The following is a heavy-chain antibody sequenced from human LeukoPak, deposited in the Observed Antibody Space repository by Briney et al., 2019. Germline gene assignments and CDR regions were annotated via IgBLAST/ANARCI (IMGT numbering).Heavy chain of an antibody. CDR3: ARDLLNEGNHLDY. CDR2: IYYSGST. J-gene: IGHJ4*02. V-gene: IGHV4-30-4*01. D-gene: IGHD4-23*01. Sequence: PSETLSLTCTVSGGSISSGDYYWSWIRQPPGKGLEWIGYIYYSGSTYYNPSLKSRVTISVDTSKNQFSLKLSSVTAADTAVYYCARDLLNEGNHLDYWGQGTLVSVSS. CDR1: GGSISSGDYY.